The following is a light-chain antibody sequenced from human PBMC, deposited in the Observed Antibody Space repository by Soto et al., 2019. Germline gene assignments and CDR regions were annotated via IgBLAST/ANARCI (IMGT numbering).Light chain of an antibody. CDR3: CSYAGSSTLV. V-gene: IGLV2-11*01. J-gene: IGLJ1*01. CDR2: DVN. CDR1: SSDVGGYNY. Sequence: QSVLTQPRSVSGSPGQSVTISCTGTSSDVGGYNYVSWYQQHPGKAPKLMTYDVNKRPSGVPDRFSASKYANTASLTISGLQAEDEADYYCCSYAGSSTLVVGTGTKVTV.